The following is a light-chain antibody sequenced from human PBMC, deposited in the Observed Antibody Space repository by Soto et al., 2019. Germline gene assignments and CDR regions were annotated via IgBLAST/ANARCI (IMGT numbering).Light chain of an antibody. CDR1: QRMNID. V-gene: IGKV1-39*01. Sequence: DIQMSRSPSSLSTSVVYRFTITCRASQRMNIDLNWYRQKPGNAPELLIYSAPNLQSGVPSRFRGSGSGPDFPLPISSLQPEDFATYYCQQSFSPPTFGHGTRLAIK. J-gene: IGKJ5*01. CDR2: SAP. CDR3: QQSFSPPT.